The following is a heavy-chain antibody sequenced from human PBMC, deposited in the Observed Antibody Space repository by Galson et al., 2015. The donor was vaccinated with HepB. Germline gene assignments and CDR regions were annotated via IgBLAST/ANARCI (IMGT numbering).Heavy chain of an antibody. D-gene: IGHD3-22*01. CDR2: ISGSGGST. CDR3: AKDGRITMIVVVHFDY. CDR1: GFTFSSYA. Sequence: SLRLSCAASGFTFSSYAMSWVRQAPGKGLEWVSAISGSGGSTYYADSVKGRFTISRDNSKNTLYLQMNSLRAEDTAVYYCAKDGRITMIVVVHFDYWGQGTLVTVSS. J-gene: IGHJ4*02. V-gene: IGHV3-23*01.